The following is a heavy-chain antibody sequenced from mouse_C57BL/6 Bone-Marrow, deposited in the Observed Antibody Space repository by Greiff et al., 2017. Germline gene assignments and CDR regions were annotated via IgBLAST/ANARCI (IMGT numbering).Heavy chain of an antibody. V-gene: IGHV5-17*01. CDR2: ISSGSSTI. CDR1: GFTFSDYG. J-gene: IGHJ4*01. CDR3: ARHYYAMDY. Sequence: EVKLVASGGGLVKPGGSLKLSCAASGFTFSDYGMHWVRQAPEKGLEWVAYISSGSSTIYYADTVKGRFTISRDNAKNTLCLQMTSLRAEDTAMXYCARHYYAMDYWGQGTSVTVSS.